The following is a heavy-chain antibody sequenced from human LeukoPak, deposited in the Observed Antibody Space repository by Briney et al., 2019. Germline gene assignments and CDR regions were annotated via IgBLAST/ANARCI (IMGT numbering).Heavy chain of an antibody. V-gene: IGHV4-59*01. Sequence: SETLSLTCAVSGGSISSYYWGWIRQPPGKGLEWIGYISYSGSTNYNPSLKSRVTISVDTSKNQFSLKLSSVTAADTAVYYCAMSFGDYYFDYWGQGTLVTVSS. D-gene: IGHD4-17*01. CDR1: GGSISSYY. J-gene: IGHJ4*02. CDR2: ISYSGST. CDR3: AMSFGDYYFDY.